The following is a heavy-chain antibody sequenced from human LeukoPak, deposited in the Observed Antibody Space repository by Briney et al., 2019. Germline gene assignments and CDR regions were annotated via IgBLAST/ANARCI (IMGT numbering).Heavy chain of an antibody. CDR2: ISTSGSTI. CDR3: ARDNGNKYYFDY. CDR1: GITFSSYE. Sequence: QPGGSLRLSCVVSGITFSSYEMNWVRQAPGKGLEWVSYISTSGSTIYYADSVKGRFTISRDNAKKSLYLQMNSLRAEDTAVYYCARDNGNKYYFDYWGQGTLVTVSS. D-gene: IGHD2-8*01. J-gene: IGHJ4*02. V-gene: IGHV3-48*03.